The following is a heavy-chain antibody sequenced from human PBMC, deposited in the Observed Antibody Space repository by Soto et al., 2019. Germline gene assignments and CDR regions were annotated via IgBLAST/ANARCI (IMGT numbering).Heavy chain of an antibody. D-gene: IGHD6-13*01. J-gene: IGHJ6*02. CDR1: GFTFSSSD. CDR3: KRDRRISSWPNPGYYYYGMDV. V-gene: IGHV3-13*01. CDR2: IGTAGDT. Sequence: AGGSLRLSCAASGFTFSSSDMHWVRQATGKGQERVSGIGTAGDTYYPGSVKGRFTISRENAQNSLYLQMNSLRAEDTAVYYCKRDRRISSWPNPGYYYYGMDVWGQGTTVTVSS.